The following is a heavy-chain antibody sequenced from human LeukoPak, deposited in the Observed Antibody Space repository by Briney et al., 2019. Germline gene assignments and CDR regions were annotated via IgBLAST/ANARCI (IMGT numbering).Heavy chain of an antibody. D-gene: IGHD1-7*01. Sequence: PGGSLRLSCAASGFTFSSYEMNWVRQAPGKGLEWVSYISSSGSTIYYADSVKGRFTISRDNAKNSLYPQMNSLRAEDTAVYYCARAPISWNSVGAFDIWGQGTMVTVSS. CDR2: ISSSGSTI. CDR1: GFTFSSYE. CDR3: ARAPISWNSVGAFDI. V-gene: IGHV3-48*03. J-gene: IGHJ3*02.